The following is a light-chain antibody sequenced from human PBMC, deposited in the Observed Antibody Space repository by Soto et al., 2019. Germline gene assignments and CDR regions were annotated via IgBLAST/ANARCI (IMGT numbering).Light chain of an antibody. V-gene: IGKV3-20*01. CDR2: GAS. CDR3: QQYNDWPPWT. J-gene: IGKJ1*01. Sequence: EVVLTQSPGTLSLSPGERATLSCRASQSFSSSYLAWYQQKPGQAPRLLIYGASSRATGIPDRFSGSGSGTGFTLAISSLQSEDFAVYYCQQYNDWPPWTFGQGTKVDI. CDR1: QSFSSSY.